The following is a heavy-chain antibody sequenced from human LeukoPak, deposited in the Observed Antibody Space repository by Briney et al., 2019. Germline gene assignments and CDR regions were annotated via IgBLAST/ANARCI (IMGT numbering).Heavy chain of an antibody. V-gene: IGHV3-23*01. CDR2: ISGSGGST. CDR1: GFTFSSYS. J-gene: IGHJ3*02. CDR3: AKDLQSYGPGAFDI. Sequence: PGGSLRLSCAASGFTFSSYSMNWVRQAPGKGLEWVSAISGSGGSTHYADSVKGRFTISRDNSKNTLYLQMNSLRAEDTAVYYCAKDLQSYGPGAFDIWGQGTMVTVSS. D-gene: IGHD5-18*01.